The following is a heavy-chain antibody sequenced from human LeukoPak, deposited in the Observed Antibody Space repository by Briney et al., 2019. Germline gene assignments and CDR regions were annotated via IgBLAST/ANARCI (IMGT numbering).Heavy chain of an antibody. CDR2: INHSGST. D-gene: IGHD5-24*01. CDR1: GGSFSGYY. V-gene: IGHV4-34*01. J-gene: IGHJ4*02. CDR3: ARAFTGPRDGYNTGVFDY. Sequence: PSETLSLTCAVYGGSFSGYYWSWIRQPPGKGLEWIGEINHSGSTNYNPSLKSRVTISVDTSKNQFSLKLSSVTAADTAVYYCARAFTGPRDGYNTGVFDYWGQGTLVTVSS.